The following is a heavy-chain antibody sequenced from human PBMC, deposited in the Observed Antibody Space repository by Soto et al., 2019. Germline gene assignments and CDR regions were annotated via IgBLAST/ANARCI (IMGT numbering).Heavy chain of an antibody. J-gene: IGHJ1*01. D-gene: IGHD6-19*01. Sequence: SETLSLTCAVYGGSFSGYYWSWIRQPPGKGLEWIGESNHSGSTNYNPSLKSRVTISVDTSKNQFYLKLSSVTAADTAVYYCARVGRLIRGWYVRYFQHWGQGTLVTVSS. V-gene: IGHV4-34*01. CDR2: SNHSGST. CDR3: ARVGRLIRGWYVRYFQH. CDR1: GGSFSGYY.